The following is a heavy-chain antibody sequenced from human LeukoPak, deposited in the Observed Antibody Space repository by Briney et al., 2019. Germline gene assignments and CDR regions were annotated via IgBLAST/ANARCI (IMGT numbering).Heavy chain of an antibody. CDR3: ARHSSTVTHGDWFDP. V-gene: IGHV4-4*07. J-gene: IGHJ5*02. CDR1: GGSISSYY. CDR2: IYTSGST. D-gene: IGHD4-17*01. Sequence: PSETLSLTCTVSGGSISSYYWSWIRQPAGKGLEWIGRIYTSGSTNYNPSLKSRVTISVDTSKNQFSLKLSSVTAADTAVYYCARHSSTVTHGDWFDPWGQGTLVTVSS.